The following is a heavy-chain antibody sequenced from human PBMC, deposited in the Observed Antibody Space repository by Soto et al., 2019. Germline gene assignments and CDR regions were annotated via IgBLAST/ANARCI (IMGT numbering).Heavy chain of an antibody. V-gene: IGHV3-30*03. J-gene: IGHJ6*02. CDR1: GFNFTSYG. CDR3: ARVPSPFDFYYAMDV. D-gene: IGHD3-16*01. Sequence: GGSLSLSSAASGFNFTSYGMHWVRQARCKGLEWVAVISYDGSDKYYADSVKGRFTISRDNSKNRLYMQMNSLRAEDTAVYFCARVPSPFDFYYAMDVWGQGTTVTVSS. CDR2: ISYDGSDK.